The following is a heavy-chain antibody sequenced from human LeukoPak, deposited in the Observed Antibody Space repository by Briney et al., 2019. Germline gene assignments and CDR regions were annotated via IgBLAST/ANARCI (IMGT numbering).Heavy chain of an antibody. CDR2: INPNSGGT. D-gene: IGHD5-12*01. V-gene: IGHV1/OR15-1*01. J-gene: IGHJ3*02. Sequence: ASVKVSCKASGYIFTDYYMHWVRQAPGQELGWMGRINPNSGGTNYAQKFQGRVTMTRDTSISTAYTELSSLRSEDTATYYCARSALSGDAFDIWGQGTMVTVSS. CDR1: GYIFTDYY. CDR3: ARSALSGDAFDI.